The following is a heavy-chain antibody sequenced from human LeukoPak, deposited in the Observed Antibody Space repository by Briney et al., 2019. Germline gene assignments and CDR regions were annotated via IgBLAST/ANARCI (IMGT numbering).Heavy chain of an antibody. J-gene: IGHJ4*02. CDR1: GGSFSGYY. CDR2: IYYSGST. V-gene: IGHV4-34*01. Sequence: SEALSLTCAVYGGSFSGYYWGWIRQPPGKGLEWIGSIYYSGSTYYNPSLKSRVTISVDTSKNQFSLKLSSVTAADTAVYYCVGSSQWLALDYWGQGALVTVSS. D-gene: IGHD6-19*01. CDR3: VGSSQWLALDY.